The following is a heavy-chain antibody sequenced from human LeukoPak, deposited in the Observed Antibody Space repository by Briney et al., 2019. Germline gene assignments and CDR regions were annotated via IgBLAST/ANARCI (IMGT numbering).Heavy chain of an antibody. D-gene: IGHD1-26*01. J-gene: IGHJ5*02. V-gene: IGHV1-46*01. CDR3: ARGLRGATPGGVWFDP. Sequence: ASVKVSCKASGYTFTSYYMHWVRQAPGQGLEWMGIINPSGGSTSYAQKFQGRVTMTRDTSTSTVYMELSSLRSEDTAVYYCARGLRGATPGGVWFDPWGQGTLVTVSS. CDR1: GYTFTSYY. CDR2: INPSGGST.